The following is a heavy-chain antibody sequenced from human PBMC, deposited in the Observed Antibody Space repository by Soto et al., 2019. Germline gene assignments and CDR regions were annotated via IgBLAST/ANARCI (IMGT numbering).Heavy chain of an antibody. D-gene: IGHD5-12*01. Sequence: PGGSLRLSCGASAFSNYAIHWVRQAPGKGLEWVGIVSHDAGSTYTADSVQGHFSISRDTSNSTVYLHMTSLRPEDSGLYYCARGGCMDGYNDPLYSWGQGSLVTVYS. CDR2: VSHDAGST. CDR3: ARGGCMDGYNDPLYS. CDR1: AFSNYA. J-gene: IGHJ5*02. V-gene: IGHV3-30*03.